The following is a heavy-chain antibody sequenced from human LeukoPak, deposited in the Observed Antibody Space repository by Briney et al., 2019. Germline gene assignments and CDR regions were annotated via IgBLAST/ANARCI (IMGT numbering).Heavy chain of an antibody. D-gene: IGHD5-18*01. V-gene: IGHV1-46*01. CDR3: ARDNSVEDTAWWFDP. CDR2: INPSGGST. J-gene: IGHJ5*02. CDR1: GYTFTSYY. Sequence: ASVKVSCKASGYTFTSYYMHWVRQAPGQGLEWMGIINPSGGSTSYAQKFQGRVTMTRDMSTSTDYMELSSLRSEDTAVYYCARDNSVEDTAWWFDPWGQGTLVSVSS.